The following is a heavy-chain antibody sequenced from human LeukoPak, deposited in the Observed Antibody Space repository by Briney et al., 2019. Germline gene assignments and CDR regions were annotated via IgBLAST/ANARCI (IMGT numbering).Heavy chain of an antibody. D-gene: IGHD1-26*01. CDR1: GYTFTCYG. CDR3: ARDHSGNWFDP. CDR2: ISAYNGNT. J-gene: IGHJ5*02. V-gene: IGHV1-18*01. Sequence: ASVKVSCKASGYTFTCYGISWVRQAPGQGLEWMGWISAYNGNTKYAQKLQGRVTMTTDTSTTTAYMELRSLRSDDTAVYYCARDHSGNWFDPWGQGTLVTVSS.